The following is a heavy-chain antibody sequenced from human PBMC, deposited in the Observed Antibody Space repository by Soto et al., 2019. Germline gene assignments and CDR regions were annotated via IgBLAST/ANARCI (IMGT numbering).Heavy chain of an antibody. D-gene: IGHD2-15*01. CDR3: AGDVGGYDRFDL. V-gene: IGHV3-21*02. J-gene: IGHJ6*01. CDR2: INAAGNFL. CDR1: GFGFTDYT. Sequence: VRLVESGGGLVKPGGSLRLSCAASGFGFTDYTMAWLRQTPGGGLGWVSSINAAGNFLSYADSFKGRATISRDNAKESVFLKLHRLRVQDTPVYYGAGDVGGYDRFDLSGQGTRFSVSS.